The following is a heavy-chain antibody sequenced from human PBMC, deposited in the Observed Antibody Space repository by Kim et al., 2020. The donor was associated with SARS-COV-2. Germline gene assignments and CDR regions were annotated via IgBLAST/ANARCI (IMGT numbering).Heavy chain of an antibody. V-gene: IGHV4-59*01. CDR3: ARGWGIVGTTLDS. D-gene: IGHD1-26*01. CDR2: IYYTGST. Sequence: SETLSLTCTVSGGSISNYYWSWIRQPPGKGLEWIGYIYYTGSTNYNPSLKSRVTISVDTSKNQFSLKLNSLTAADTAVYYCARGWGIVGTTLDSWGQGT. CDR1: GGSISNYY. J-gene: IGHJ4*02.